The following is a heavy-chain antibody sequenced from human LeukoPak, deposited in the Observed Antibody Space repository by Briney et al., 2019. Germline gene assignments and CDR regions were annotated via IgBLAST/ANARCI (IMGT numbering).Heavy chain of an antibody. CDR3: ARGSTRDSSGWYGPGKWFDP. V-gene: IGHV1-2*02. CDR2: INPNSGGT. CDR1: GYTFTGYY. Sequence: ASVKVSCKASGYTFTGYYMHWVRQAPGQGLEWMGWINPNSGGTNYAQKFQGRVTMTRDTSISTAFLELSSLRSDDTAVYYCARGSTRDSSGWYGPGKWFDPWGQGTLVTVSS. J-gene: IGHJ5*02. D-gene: IGHD6-19*01.